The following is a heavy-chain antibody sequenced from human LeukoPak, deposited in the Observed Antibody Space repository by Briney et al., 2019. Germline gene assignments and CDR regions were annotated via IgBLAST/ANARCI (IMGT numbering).Heavy chain of an antibody. J-gene: IGHJ4*02. V-gene: IGHV3-48*04. CDR2: ISSSSSTI. CDR1: GFTFSSYS. D-gene: IGHD1-26*01. CDR3: ARVFSSLIVGDNFDY. Sequence: GGSLRLSCAASGFTFSSYSMNWVRQAPGKGLEWVSYISSSSSTIYYADSVKGRFTISRDNAKNSLYLHMTSLRAEDTALYYCARVFSSLIVGDNFDYWGQGTLVTVSS.